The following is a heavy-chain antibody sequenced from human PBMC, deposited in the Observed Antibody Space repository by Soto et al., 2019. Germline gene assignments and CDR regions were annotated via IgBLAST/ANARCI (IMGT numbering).Heavy chain of an antibody. Sequence: GGSLRLSCAASGFTFSSYSMNWVRQAPGKGLEWVPYISSSSSTIYYADSVKGRFTISRDNAKNSLYLQMNSLRDEDTAVYYCARGSYFDWLLGDYYYYDMDVWGQGTTVTVSS. CDR3: ARGSYFDWLLGDYYYYDMDV. D-gene: IGHD3-9*01. V-gene: IGHV3-48*02. CDR2: ISSSSSTI. CDR1: GFTFSSYS. J-gene: IGHJ6*02.